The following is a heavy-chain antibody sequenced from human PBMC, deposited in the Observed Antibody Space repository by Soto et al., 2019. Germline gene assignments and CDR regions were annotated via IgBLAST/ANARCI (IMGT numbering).Heavy chain of an antibody. CDR1: GGSISSSSYY. J-gene: IGHJ4*02. CDR2: IYYSGST. D-gene: IGHD2-8*01. V-gene: IGHV4-39*01. CDR3: ARQAYCNNGVCYTRELHLDY. Sequence: SETLSLTCTVSGGSISSSSYYWGWIRQPPGKGLEWIGSIYYSGSTYYNPSLKSRVTISVDTAKNQFSLQLSYVTAADTAVYYCARQAYCNNGVCYTRELHLDYWGQGTLVTVSS.